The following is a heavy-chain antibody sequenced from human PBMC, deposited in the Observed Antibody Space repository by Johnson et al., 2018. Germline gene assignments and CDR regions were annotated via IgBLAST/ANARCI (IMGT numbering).Heavy chain of an antibody. Sequence: VQLQESGAEVKKPGESLKISCKGSGYSFTSYWIVWVRQKPGKGLEWMGTVYPGDSDTTYSPSFQGQVTMSVKKSLNTAYLQWSSPKAWDTAMYYCARLIIFGGRIVRREDAFDIWGQGTMVTVSS. CDR2: VYPGDSDT. D-gene: IGHD3-16*02. J-gene: IGHJ3*02. CDR3: ARLIIFGGRIVRREDAFDI. CDR1: GYSFTSYW. V-gene: IGHV5-51*03.